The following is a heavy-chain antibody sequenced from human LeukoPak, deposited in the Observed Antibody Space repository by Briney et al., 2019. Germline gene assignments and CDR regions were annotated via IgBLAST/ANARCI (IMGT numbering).Heavy chain of an antibody. CDR1: GFTFSQYW. CDR2: IKHDGSEKQDGSEK. D-gene: IGHD2-8*02. V-gene: IGHV3-7*01. Sequence: GGSLRLSCAASGFTFSQYWMSWVRQAPGKGVEWVANIKHDGSEKQDGSEKNYVDSVKCPFTISRDNAKNSLYLRMNSLRAEDTAVYYCARSGRRVDSFYFYMDVWGKGTTVTVSS. CDR3: ARSGRRVDSFYFYMDV. J-gene: IGHJ6*03.